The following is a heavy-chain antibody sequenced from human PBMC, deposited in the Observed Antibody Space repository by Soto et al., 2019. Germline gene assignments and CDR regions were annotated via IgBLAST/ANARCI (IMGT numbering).Heavy chain of an antibody. CDR2: INPISGGT. D-gene: IGHD3-22*01. Sequence: ASVPGSYTSSGYTYPRSSIHWVRHAHSQLLEGMALINPISGGTNYAQKFQGRVTMTRDTSITTAYMELSRLRSDDSAVYYCARAQISHYDSSDYSPKKYYFDNWGQGNLVNASA. V-gene: IGHV1-2*02. CDR3: ARAQISHYDSSDYSPKKYYFDN. CDR1: GYTYPRSS. J-gene: IGHJ4*02.